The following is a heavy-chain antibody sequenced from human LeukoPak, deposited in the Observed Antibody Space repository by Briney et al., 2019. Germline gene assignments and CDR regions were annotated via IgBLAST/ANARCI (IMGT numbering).Heavy chain of an antibody. Sequence: PGGFLRLSCAASGFTFSSYTMHWVRQAPGKGLEWVAVISYDGTNKYYADSVKGRFTISRDISKNTLYLQMNSLRPEDTAVYYCARHIVVVTTIAPYYYYYGMDVWGQGTTVTVSS. J-gene: IGHJ6*02. CDR2: ISYDGTNK. CDR3: ARHIVVVTTIAPYYYYYGMDV. CDR1: GFTFSSYT. D-gene: IGHD2-21*02. V-gene: IGHV3-30*14.